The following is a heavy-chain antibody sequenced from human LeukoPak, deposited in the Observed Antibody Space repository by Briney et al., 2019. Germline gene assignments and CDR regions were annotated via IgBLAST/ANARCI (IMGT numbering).Heavy chain of an antibody. D-gene: IGHD6-19*01. V-gene: IGHV1-2*02. CDR3: ARDLDSSGWSHFQH. J-gene: IGHJ1*01. CDR1: GYTFTGFY. CDR2: INLNSGGT. Sequence: ASVNVSCTASGYTFTGFYMHWVRQAPEHGLEWMGWINLNSGGTNYAQKFQGRVTMSSDTSISTAYMDLSRLRSDDTAVYYCARDLDSSGWSHFQHWGQGTLVTVSS.